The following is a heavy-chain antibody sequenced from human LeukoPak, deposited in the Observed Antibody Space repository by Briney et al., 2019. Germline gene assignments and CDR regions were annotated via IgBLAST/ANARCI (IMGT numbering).Heavy chain of an antibody. CDR3: ARADYGGQPEDY. CDR1: GGSISSGDYY. D-gene: IGHD4-23*01. Sequence: SETLSLTCTVSGGSISSGDYYWSWIRQPPGRGLEWIGYIYYSGSTYYNPSLKSRVTISVDTSKNQFSLKLSSVTAADTAVYYCARADYGGQPEDYWGQGTLVTVSS. J-gene: IGHJ4*02. V-gene: IGHV4-30-4*01. CDR2: IYYSGST.